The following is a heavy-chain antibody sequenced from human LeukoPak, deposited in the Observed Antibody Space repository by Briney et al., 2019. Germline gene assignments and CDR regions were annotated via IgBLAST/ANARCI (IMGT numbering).Heavy chain of an antibody. J-gene: IGHJ4*02. V-gene: IGHV3-23*01. CDR3: AKDHLPGIVVADRDY. D-gene: IGHD6-19*01. CDR1: GFTFSRYG. Sequence: GGSLRLSCAASGFTFSRYGMSWVRQAPGKGLGWVSAISGSGGSTYYADSVKGRFTISRNNSKNTLYLRINSLRAEDTAVYYCAKDHLPGIVVADRDYWGQGTLVTVSS. CDR2: ISGSGGST.